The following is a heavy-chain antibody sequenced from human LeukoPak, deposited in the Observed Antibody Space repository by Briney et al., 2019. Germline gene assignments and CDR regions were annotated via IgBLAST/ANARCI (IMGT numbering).Heavy chain of an antibody. CDR1: GFTVSSNY. J-gene: IGHJ5*02. Sequence: GGSLRLSCAASGFTVSSNYMSWVRQAPGKGLEWVSVIYSGGSTYYADSVKGRFTISRDNSKNTLYLQMNSLRAEDTAVYYCARGRQLVRWFDPWGQGTLVTVSS. V-gene: IGHV3-53*01. D-gene: IGHD6-13*01. CDR3: ARGRQLVRWFDP. CDR2: IYSGGST.